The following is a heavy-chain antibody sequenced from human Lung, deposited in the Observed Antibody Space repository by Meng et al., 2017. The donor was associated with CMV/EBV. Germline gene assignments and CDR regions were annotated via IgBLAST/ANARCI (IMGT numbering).Heavy chain of an antibody. Sequence: GEXXKISCAASGFIVSDNYMNWVRQAPGKGLEWISIIYSNENTYYEDSVKGRFTISRDNSKNTLYLQMNSLRAEDTAVYYCAREQGYFSSKHYYYHLDVWGQGXTVTVSS. CDR1: GFIVSDNY. D-gene: IGHD6-6*01. CDR3: AREQGYFSSKHYYYHLDV. CDR2: IYSNENT. V-gene: IGHV3-53*01. J-gene: IGHJ6*02.